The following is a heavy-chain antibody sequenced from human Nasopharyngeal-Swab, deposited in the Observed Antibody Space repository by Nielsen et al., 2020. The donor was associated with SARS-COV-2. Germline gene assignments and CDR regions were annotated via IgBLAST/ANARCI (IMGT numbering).Heavy chain of an antibody. Sequence: ASVKVSCKASGYTFTSYAISWVRQAPGQGLEWMGWIIPYNGNTNYAQKLQGRVTMTTDTSTSTAYMELRSLRSDDTAVYYCARRGYSYGDAFDIWGQGTMVTVSS. CDR2: IIPYNGNT. CDR3: ARRGYSYGDAFDI. CDR1: GYTFTSYA. J-gene: IGHJ3*02. V-gene: IGHV1-18*04. D-gene: IGHD5-18*01.